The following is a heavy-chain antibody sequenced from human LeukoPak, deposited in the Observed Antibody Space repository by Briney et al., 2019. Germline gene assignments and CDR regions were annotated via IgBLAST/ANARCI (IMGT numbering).Heavy chain of an antibody. CDR2: IYYSGST. V-gene: IGHV4-59*11. Sequence: SETLSLTCTVSGGSISSHYWSWIRQPPGKGLEWIGYIYYSGSTNYNPSLKSRVTISVDTSKNQFSLKLSSVTAADTAVYYCARPDDSSGLDYWGQGTLVTVSS. CDR3: ARPDDSSGLDY. J-gene: IGHJ4*02. CDR1: GGSISSHY. D-gene: IGHD3-22*01.